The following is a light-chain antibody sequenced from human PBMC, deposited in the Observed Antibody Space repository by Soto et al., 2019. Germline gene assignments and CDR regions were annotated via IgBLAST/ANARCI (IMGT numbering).Light chain of an antibody. Sequence: EVVLTKSPATLSLSPGERATLSCRASQSISNYLAWIQQKRGQAPRLLIYDASNRATGIPARFSGSGSGTDFTLTISSLEPEDCSVYYCQQRSNWYSFGQGTKLEIK. J-gene: IGKJ2*01. CDR2: DAS. V-gene: IGKV3-11*01. CDR1: QSISNY. CDR3: QQRSNWYS.